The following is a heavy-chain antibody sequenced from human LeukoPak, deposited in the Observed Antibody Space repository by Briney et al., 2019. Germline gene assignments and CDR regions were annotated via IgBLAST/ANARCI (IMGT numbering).Heavy chain of an antibody. Sequence: SVKVSCKASGGTFSNSAISWVRQAPGQGLEWMGGIIPIFGTANYAQKFQGRVTITADESTSTAYMELSSLRSEDTAVYYCARGGDTGMVPDYYYSYMDVWGKGTTVTISS. CDR3: ARGGDTGMVPDYYYSYMDV. CDR2: IIPIFGTA. V-gene: IGHV1-69*13. J-gene: IGHJ6*03. CDR1: GGTFSNSA. D-gene: IGHD5-18*01.